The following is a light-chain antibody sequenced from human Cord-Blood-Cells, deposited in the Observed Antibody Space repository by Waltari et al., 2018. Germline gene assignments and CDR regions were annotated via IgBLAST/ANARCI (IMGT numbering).Light chain of an antibody. Sequence: EIVMPQSPATLSVSPGERATLSCRASQSVSSNLAWFQQEPGQAPRLLIYGASTRPTGIPARFSGSGSGTEFTLTISSLQSEDFAVYYCQQYNNWPYTFGQGTKLEIK. J-gene: IGKJ2*01. CDR3: QQYNNWPYT. CDR2: GAS. V-gene: IGKV3-15*01. CDR1: QSVSSN.